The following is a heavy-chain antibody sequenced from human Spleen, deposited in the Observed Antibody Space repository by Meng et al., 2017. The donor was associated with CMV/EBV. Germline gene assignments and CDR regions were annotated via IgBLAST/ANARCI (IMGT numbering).Heavy chain of an antibody. CDR1: SYG. D-gene: IGHD2-2*02. Sequence: SYGMHWVRQAPGKGLEWVAVIWYDGSNKYYADSVKGRFTISRDNSKNTLYLQMNSLRAEDTAVYYCAKDIRDCSSTSCYTPRRFDPWGQGTLVIVSS. CDR3: AKDIRDCSSTSCYTPRRFDP. J-gene: IGHJ5*02. V-gene: IGHV3-33*06. CDR2: IWYDGSNK.